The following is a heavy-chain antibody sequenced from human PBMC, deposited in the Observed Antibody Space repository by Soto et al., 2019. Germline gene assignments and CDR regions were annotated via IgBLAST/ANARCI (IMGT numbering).Heavy chain of an antibody. V-gene: IGHV3-48*01. CDR2: ISSSSSTI. J-gene: IGHJ4*02. D-gene: IGHD3-22*01. CDR3: ARDYYDSSGYSADFDY. Sequence: EVQLVESGGGLVQPGGSLRLSCAASGFTFSSYSMNWVRQAPGKGLEWVSYISSSSSTIYYADSVKGRFTISRDNAKNSLYLQMNSLRAEDTDVYYCARDYYDSSGYSADFDYWGQGTLVTVSS. CDR1: GFTFSSYS.